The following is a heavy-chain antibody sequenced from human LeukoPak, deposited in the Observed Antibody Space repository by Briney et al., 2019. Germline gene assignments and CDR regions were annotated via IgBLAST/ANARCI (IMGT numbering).Heavy chain of an antibody. Sequence: PGRSLRLSCAASGFIFSNYTMHWVRQAPGKGLEWVAVISYDGSNKYYGDSVKGRFTISRDNSKNTLYLQMDSLRAEDTAVYYCVRPRGSRWSIPFDNWGQGTLVTVSS. D-gene: IGHD6-13*01. CDR2: ISYDGSNK. CDR1: GFIFSNYT. J-gene: IGHJ4*02. CDR3: VRPRGSRWSIPFDN. V-gene: IGHV3-30-3*01.